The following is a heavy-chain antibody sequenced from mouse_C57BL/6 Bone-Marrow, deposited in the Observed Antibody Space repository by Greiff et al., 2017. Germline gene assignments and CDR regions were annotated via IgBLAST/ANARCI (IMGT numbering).Heavy chain of an antibody. CDR1: GYTFTTYP. Sequence: VHLVESGAELVKPGASVKMSCKASGYTFTTYPIEWMKQNHGKSLEWIGNFHPYNDDTKYNEKFKGKATLTVEKSSSTVYLELRRLTSDGSAVYYCARGGNYGGYFFAYWGQGTTLTVSA. V-gene: IGHV1-47*01. J-gene: IGHJ2*01. CDR2: FHPYNDDT. CDR3: ARGGNYGGYFFAY. D-gene: IGHD2-1*01.